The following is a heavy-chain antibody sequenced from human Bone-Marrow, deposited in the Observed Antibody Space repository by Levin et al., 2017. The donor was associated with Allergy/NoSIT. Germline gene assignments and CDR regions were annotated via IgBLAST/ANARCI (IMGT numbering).Heavy chain of an antibody. J-gene: IGHJ3*02. CDR1: GFTFSSYA. CDR3: ANIWPLGRRAQWLTRDAFDI. Sequence: PGGSLRLSCAASGFTFSSYAMSWVRQAPGKGLEWVSAISGSGGSTYYADSVKGRFTISRDNSKNTLYLQMNSLRAEDTAVYYCANIWPLGRRAQWLTRDAFDIWGQGTMVTVSS. CDR2: ISGSGGST. D-gene: IGHD6-19*01. V-gene: IGHV3-23*01.